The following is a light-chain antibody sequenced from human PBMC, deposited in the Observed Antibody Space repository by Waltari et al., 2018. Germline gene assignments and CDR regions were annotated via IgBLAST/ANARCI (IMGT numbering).Light chain of an antibody. CDR3: GAWDDSLNGYV. V-gene: IGLV1-44*01. CDR1: SSNIETNT. CDR2: SDN. J-gene: IGLJ1*01. Sequence: VLTQPPSASGTPGQRVAISCSGSSSNIETNTVNWYQQLPGTAPKLLIYSDNQRPSGVPDRFSGSKSGTSASLAISGLQSEDEADYHCGAWDDSLNGYVFGTGTKVTVL.